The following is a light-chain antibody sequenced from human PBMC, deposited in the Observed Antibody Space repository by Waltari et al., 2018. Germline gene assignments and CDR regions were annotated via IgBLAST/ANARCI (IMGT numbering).Light chain of an antibody. J-gene: IGKJ4*01. CDR2: YTS. CDR1: QGINNY. V-gene: IGKV1-17*03. CDR3: LQYNDYPFT. Sequence: DIQMTQSPSAMSASVGDRVTITWRASQGINNYLAWFQQEPGKVPKRLVYYTSSLQSGVPSRFSGSGSGTEFTLTISSLQPEDFATYYCLQYNDYPFTFGGGTKVEIK.